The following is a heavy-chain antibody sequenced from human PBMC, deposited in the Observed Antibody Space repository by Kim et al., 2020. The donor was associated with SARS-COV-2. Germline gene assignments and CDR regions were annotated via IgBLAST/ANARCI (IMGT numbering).Heavy chain of an antibody. J-gene: IGHJ6*02. CDR3: TDVTGMDV. CDR2: NIHPT. V-gene: IGHV3-72*01. D-gene: IGHD4-4*01. Sequence: NIHPTAYAPLVNGRVTISRDHSKTSLYLQMNNLKTEDTAVHYCTDVTGMDVWGQGTTVTVSS.